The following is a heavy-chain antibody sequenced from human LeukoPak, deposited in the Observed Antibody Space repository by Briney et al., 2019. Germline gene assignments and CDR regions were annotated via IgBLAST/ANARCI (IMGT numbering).Heavy chain of an antibody. V-gene: IGHV4-59*01. Sequence: SETLSLTCTVSGGSISSDYWSWIRQPPGKGREWIGNTCYSGSTNHTPSLKSRVTISVDTCKNQFSLKLSSVTAADTAVYYCASLTKPDDSTGWTAFDIWGQGTMVTVSS. CDR3: ASLTKPDDSTGWTAFDI. J-gene: IGHJ3*02. CDR2: TCYSGST. D-gene: IGHD3-22*01. CDR1: GGSISSDY.